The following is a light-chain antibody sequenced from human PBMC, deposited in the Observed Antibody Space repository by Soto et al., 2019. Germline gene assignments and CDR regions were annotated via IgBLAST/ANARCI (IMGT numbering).Light chain of an antibody. V-gene: IGLV2-11*01. CDR1: SSDVGGYNY. Sequence: QSVLTQPRSVSESPGQSVTISCTGTSSDVGGYNYVSWYQQHPGKAPKLMIYDVSERPSGVPDRFSGSKSGNTASLTISGLQAEDEAAYYCCSFAGAFYVCGTGTKVTVL. J-gene: IGLJ1*01. CDR2: DVS. CDR3: CSFAGAFYV.